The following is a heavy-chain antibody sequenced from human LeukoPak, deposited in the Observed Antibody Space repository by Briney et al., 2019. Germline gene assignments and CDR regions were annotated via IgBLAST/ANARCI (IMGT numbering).Heavy chain of an antibody. CDR3: AELGITMIGGV. Sequence: GGSLRLSCAVSGFSLSSYSMNWVRQAPGKGLEWVSYISSGSGTIYYADSVKGRFTISRDNAKNSLYLQMNSLRAEDTAVYYCAELGITMIGGVWGKGTTVTISS. CDR1: GFSLSSYS. CDR2: ISSGSGTI. V-gene: IGHV3-48*04. J-gene: IGHJ6*04. D-gene: IGHD3-10*02.